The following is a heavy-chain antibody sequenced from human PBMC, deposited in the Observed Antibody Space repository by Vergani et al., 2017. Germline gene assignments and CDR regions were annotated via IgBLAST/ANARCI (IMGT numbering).Heavy chain of an antibody. Sequence: QVRLEESGPGLVEPSETLSLTCSVSGYSIGSGFYWAWIRQSPGEGLQWLTSIHNRGKTYHNPSLKSRVSVSLDTSKNQFSLRLTTLTAADTAVYYCARQFWVSQGVGAFETWGRGTEVSVSS. V-gene: IGHV4-38-2*01. CDR1: GYSIGSGFY. J-gene: IGHJ3*02. CDR3: ARQFWVSQGVGAFET. CDR2: IHNRGKT. D-gene: IGHD3-16*01.